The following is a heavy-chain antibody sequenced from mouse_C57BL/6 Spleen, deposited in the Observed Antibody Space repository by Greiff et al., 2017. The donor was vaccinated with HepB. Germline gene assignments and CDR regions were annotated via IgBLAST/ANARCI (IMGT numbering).Heavy chain of an antibody. D-gene: IGHD2-5*01. CDR3: ARGGTYYSNYYAMDY. J-gene: IGHJ4*01. V-gene: IGHV1-78*01. CDR1: GYTFTDHT. CDR2: IYPRDGST. Sequence: QVQLKESDAELVKPGASVKISCKVSGYTFTDHTIHWMKQRPEQGLEWIGYIYPRDGSTKYNEKFKGKATLTADKSSSTAYMQLNSLTSEDSAVYFCARGGTYYSNYYAMDYWGQGNSVTVSS.